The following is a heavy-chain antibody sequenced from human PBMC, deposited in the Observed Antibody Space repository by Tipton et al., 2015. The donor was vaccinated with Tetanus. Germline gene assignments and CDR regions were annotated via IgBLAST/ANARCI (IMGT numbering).Heavy chain of an antibody. Sequence: QLVQSGGGVVQPGKSLRLSCEGFGFTFSSFAMHWVRQAPGKGLEWVAVISYDGDITYYADSVKGRFTISRDNPRKTVYLQLNSLRPEDRAVYFCARDGPTVVTPDAFDIWGQGTMVTVSS. J-gene: IGHJ3*02. CDR1: GFTFSSFA. D-gene: IGHD4-11*01. CDR3: ARDGPTVVTPDAFDI. V-gene: IGHV3-30-3*01. CDR2: ISYDGDIT.